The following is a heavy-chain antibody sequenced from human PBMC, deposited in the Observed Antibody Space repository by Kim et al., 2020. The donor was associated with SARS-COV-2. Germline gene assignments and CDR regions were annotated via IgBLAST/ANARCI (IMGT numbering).Heavy chain of an antibody. CDR1: GFTFSSYE. J-gene: IGHJ4*02. V-gene: IGHV3-48*03. Sequence: GGSLRLSCAASGFTFSSYEMNWVRQAPGKGLEWVSYISSSGSTIYYADSVKGRFTISRDNTKNSLYLQMNSLRAEDTAVYYCARGGWAYDSSGYPYWGQGTLVTVSS. CDR2: ISSSGSTI. CDR3: ARGGWAYDSSGYPY. D-gene: IGHD3-22*01.